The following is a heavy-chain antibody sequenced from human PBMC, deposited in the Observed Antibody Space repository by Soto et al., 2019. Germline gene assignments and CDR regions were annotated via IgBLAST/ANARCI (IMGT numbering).Heavy chain of an antibody. Sequence: SETLSLTCTVSGGSISSGGYYWSWIRQHPGKGLEWIGYIYYSGSTYYNPSLKSRVTISVDTSKNQFSLKLSSVTAADTAVYYCARDSLAARATWFDPWGQGTLVTAPQ. CDR3: ARDSLAARATWFDP. D-gene: IGHD6-6*01. CDR2: IYYSGST. V-gene: IGHV4-31*03. J-gene: IGHJ5*02. CDR1: GGSISSGGYY.